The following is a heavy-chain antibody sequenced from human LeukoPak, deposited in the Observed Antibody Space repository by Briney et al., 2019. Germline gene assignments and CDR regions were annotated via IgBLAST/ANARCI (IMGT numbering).Heavy chain of an antibody. CDR1: GYTFTGYY. CDR3: ARGGDSSGYAFDI. Sequence: GASVKVSCKASGYTFTGYYTHWVRQAPGQGLEWMGWINPNSGGTNYAQKFQGRVTMTRDTSISTAYMELSRLRSDDTAVYYCARGGDSSGYAFDIWGQGTMVTVSS. D-gene: IGHD3-22*01. V-gene: IGHV1-2*02. CDR2: INPNSGGT. J-gene: IGHJ3*02.